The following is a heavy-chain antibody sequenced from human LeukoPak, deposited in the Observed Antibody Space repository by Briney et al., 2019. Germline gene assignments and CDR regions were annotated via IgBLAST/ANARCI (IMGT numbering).Heavy chain of an antibody. CDR1: GFTFSSYE. Sequence: GGSLRLSCAASGFTFSSYEMNWVRQTPGKGLEWLSSVSGSGANTYYADSVKGRFTISRDNSRDRIYLQMNSLRTDDTAVYYCARLQPLVIPVAKLGFDYWGQGTLVTVSS. J-gene: IGHJ4*02. V-gene: IGHV3-23*01. CDR3: ARLQPLVIPVAKLGFDY. D-gene: IGHD2-2*01. CDR2: VSGSGANT.